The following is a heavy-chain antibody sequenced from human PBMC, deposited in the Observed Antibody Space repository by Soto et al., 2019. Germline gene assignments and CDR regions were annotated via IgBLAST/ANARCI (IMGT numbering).Heavy chain of an antibody. CDR1: GFMFSRSW. D-gene: IGHD1-1*01. J-gene: IGHJ4*02. Sequence: GGSLRLSCAASGFMFSRSWMSWVRQAPGEGLKWVASISPDGRTTYYVDSVKGRFTISRDNAGNSVYLQMNSLRVEDTAIFYCASLLGSVTTFDNWGQGTLVTVS. CDR3: ASLLGSVTTFDN. V-gene: IGHV3-7*01. CDR2: ISPDGRTT.